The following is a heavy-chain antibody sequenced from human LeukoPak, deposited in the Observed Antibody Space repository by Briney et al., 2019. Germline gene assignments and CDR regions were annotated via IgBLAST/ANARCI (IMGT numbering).Heavy chain of an antibody. CDR3: ARAVQLERPPPLIDYYMDV. D-gene: IGHD1-1*01. V-gene: IGHV1-8*03. CDR2: MNPNSGNT. J-gene: IGHJ6*03. Sequence: ASVKVSCKASGYTFTSYDINWVRQATGQGLEWMGWMNPNSGNTGYAQKFQGRVTITRNTSISTAYMELSSLRSEDTAVYYCARAVQLERPPPLIDYYMDVWGKGTTVTVSS. CDR1: GYTFTSYD.